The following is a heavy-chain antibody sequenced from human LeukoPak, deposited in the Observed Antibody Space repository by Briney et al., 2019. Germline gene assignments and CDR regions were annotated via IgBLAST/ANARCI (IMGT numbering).Heavy chain of an antibody. J-gene: IGHJ6*02. D-gene: IGHD5-24*01. CDR3: ARRGLQTYYGMDV. CDR2: IIPILGIA. Sequence: SVKVSCKASGATLSSYTISWVRQAPGQGLEWMGRIIPILGIANYAQKFQGRVTITADKSTSTAYMELSSRRSEDTAVYYCARRGLQTYYGMDVWGQGTTVTVSS. V-gene: IGHV1-69*02. CDR1: GATLSSYT.